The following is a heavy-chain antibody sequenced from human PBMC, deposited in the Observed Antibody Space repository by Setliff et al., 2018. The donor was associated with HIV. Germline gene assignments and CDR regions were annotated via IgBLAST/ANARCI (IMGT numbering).Heavy chain of an antibody. CDR1: GYRFTSYW. V-gene: IGHV5-51*01. CDR3: ARAREDTALDSY. D-gene: IGHD5-18*01. J-gene: IGHJ4*02. Sequence: PGESLKISCKGSGYRFTSYWIDWVRQTPGKGLEWMGIIYLGDSDTRYSPSFQGQVTISADKSTSTAYLQWTSLKASDSAMYYCARAREDTALDSYWGQGTLVTVSS. CDR2: IYLGDSDT.